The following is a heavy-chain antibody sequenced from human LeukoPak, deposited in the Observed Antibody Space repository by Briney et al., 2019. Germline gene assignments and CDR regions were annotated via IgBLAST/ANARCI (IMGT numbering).Heavy chain of an antibody. CDR3: ARAVIAAAGYYYNYMDV. Sequence: GGSLRLSCAAFGLTFSSYWMSWVRQAPGKGLEWVANIKQDGSERYYVDSVKGRFTISRDNAKNSLYLQMNSLRAEDTAVYYCARAVIAAAGYYYNYMDVWGKGTTVTISS. V-gene: IGHV3-7*01. CDR2: IKQDGSER. CDR1: GLTFSSYW. D-gene: IGHD6-13*01. J-gene: IGHJ6*03.